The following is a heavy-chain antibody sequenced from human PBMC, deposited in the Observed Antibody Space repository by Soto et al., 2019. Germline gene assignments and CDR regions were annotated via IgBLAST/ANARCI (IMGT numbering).Heavy chain of an antibody. D-gene: IGHD6-13*01. CDR1: VFTFRSYS. V-gene: IGHV3-48*02. Sequence: HPWWSLRLSCSASVFTFRSYSMNWFRQAPGKGLEWVSYISISSRTIYYADSVKGRFTISRDDAKNSLYLQMNSLRDEDTSVYYCARDNGIAGSFDPWGQGTLVTVSS. CDR3: ARDNGIAGSFDP. J-gene: IGHJ5*02. CDR2: ISISSRTI.